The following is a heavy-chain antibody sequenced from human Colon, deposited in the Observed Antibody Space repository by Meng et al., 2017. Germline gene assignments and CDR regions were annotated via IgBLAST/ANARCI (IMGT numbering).Heavy chain of an antibody. CDR3: ARDERGGPYYFDY. J-gene: IGHJ4*02. Sequence: QVQLVQSGAELKKPGASVKVSCQASGYSFTSYGMHWLRQAPGQRPEWMGWISTADNNRRYSQKFQDRLTITRDTFARTAYMELSSLRSEDTAVYFCARDERGGPYYFDYWGQGTLVTVSS. V-gene: IGHV1-3*04. CDR2: ISTADNNR. CDR1: GYSFTSYG.